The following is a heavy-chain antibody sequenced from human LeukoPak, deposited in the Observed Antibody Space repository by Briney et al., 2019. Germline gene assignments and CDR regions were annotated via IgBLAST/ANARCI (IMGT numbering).Heavy chain of an antibody. J-gene: IGHJ4*02. V-gene: IGHV3-23*01. CDR1: GITFDNYI. CDR3: ARDLTTFES. CDR2: TSGGGGNS. Sequence: GGSLRPSCAASGITFDNYIMNWVRQAPGKGLEWVAATSGGGGNSWYADSVKGRFTISRDTSKNTAYLQMNSLKVDDTAVYYCARDLTTFESWGQGTLVSVSS. D-gene: IGHD4-11*01.